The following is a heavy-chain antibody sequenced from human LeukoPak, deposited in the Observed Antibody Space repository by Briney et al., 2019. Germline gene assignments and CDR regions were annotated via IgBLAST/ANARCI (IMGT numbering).Heavy chain of an antibody. CDR3: AKDWFSYGSGSSWFDP. CDR1: GFTFSSYW. V-gene: IGHV3-74*01. Sequence: GGSLRLSCAASGFTFSSYWMHWVRQAPGKGLVWVSRINSDGSSTSYADSVKGRFTISRDNSKNTLYLQMNSLRAEDTAVYYCAKDWFSYGSGSSWFDPWGQGTLVTVSS. J-gene: IGHJ5*02. CDR2: INSDGSST. D-gene: IGHD3-10*01.